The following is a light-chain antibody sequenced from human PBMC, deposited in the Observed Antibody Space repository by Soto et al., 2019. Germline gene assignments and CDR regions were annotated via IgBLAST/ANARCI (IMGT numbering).Light chain of an antibody. CDR3: MQGRQLPAT. J-gene: IGKJ5*01. CDR1: QSLLHSTGNNH. Sequence: DIVMTQSPLSLPVTPGEPASISCRSSQSLLHSTGNNHLDWYLQKPGQPPQLLIYWASNRASGVPDRFSGSGSGTDFTLKISRVEADDVGVYYCMQGRQLPATFGQGTRLDIK. V-gene: IGKV2-28*01. CDR2: WAS.